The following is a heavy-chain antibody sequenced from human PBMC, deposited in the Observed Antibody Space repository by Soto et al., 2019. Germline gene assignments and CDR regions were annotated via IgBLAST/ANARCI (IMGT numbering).Heavy chain of an antibody. CDR3: ARHICGGDCYRAGGMDV. V-gene: IGHV5-51*01. J-gene: IGHJ6*02. D-gene: IGHD2-21*02. CDR2: IYPGDSDT. Sequence: PGESLKISCKGSGYSFTSYWIGWVRQMPGKGLEWMGIIYPGDSDTRYSPSFQGQVTISADKSISTAYLQWSSLKASDTATYYCARHICGGDCYRAGGMDVWGQGTTVTVSS. CDR1: GYSFTSYW.